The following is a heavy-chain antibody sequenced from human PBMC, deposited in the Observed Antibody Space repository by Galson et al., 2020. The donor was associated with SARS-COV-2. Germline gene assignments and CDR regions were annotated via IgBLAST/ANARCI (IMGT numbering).Heavy chain of an antibody. CDR2: IVVGSGST. Sequence: SVKVSCKASGFTFTSSAMQWVRQARGQRLEWIGWIVVGSGSTSYAQKFQGRVTMTRDTSTSTVYMELSSLRSEDTAVYYCARDRGEFVLMVYAIGGCDYWGQGTLVTVSS. V-gene: IGHV1-58*02. CDR3: ARDRGEFVLMVYAIGGCDY. D-gene: IGHD2-8*01. CDR1: GFTFTSSA. J-gene: IGHJ4*02.